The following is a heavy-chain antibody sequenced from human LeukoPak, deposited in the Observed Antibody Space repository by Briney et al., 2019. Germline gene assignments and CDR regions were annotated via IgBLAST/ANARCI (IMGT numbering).Heavy chain of an antibody. J-gene: IGHJ6*03. Sequence: GGSLRLSCAASGFTFSSYEMNWVRQAPGKGLEWVSYISSSGSTIYYADSVKGRFTISRDNFKNTLYLQMNSLRAEDTAVYYCAKVSTESDYYYMDVWGKGTTVIISS. CDR2: ISSSGSTI. V-gene: IGHV3-48*03. CDR1: GFTFSSYE. D-gene: IGHD2/OR15-2a*01. CDR3: AKVSTESDYYYMDV.